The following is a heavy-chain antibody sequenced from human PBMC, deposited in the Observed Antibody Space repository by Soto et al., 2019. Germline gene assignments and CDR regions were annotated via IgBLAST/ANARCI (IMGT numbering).Heavy chain of an antibody. CDR1: GYTFTSYG. D-gene: IGHD3-3*01. CDR3: AREKPRLRFLEWLPDPYYNYYGMDV. J-gene: IGHJ6*02. V-gene: IGHV1-18*01. CDR2: ISAYNGNT. Sequence: ASLKVSCKASGYTFTSYGISWVRQAPGQGLEWMGWISAYNGNTNYAQKLQGRVTMTTDTSTSTAYMELRSLRSDDTAVYYCAREKPRLRFLEWLPDPYYNYYGMDVWGQGTTVTVS.